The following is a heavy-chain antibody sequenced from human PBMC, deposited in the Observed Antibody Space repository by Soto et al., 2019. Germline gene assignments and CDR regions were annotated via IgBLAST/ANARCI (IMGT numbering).Heavy chain of an antibody. CDR2: INHSGST. V-gene: IGHV4-34*01. D-gene: IGHD6-19*01. J-gene: IGHJ4*02. CDR1: GGSFSGYY. CDR3: ARGSIAVAVTPPLDY. Sequence: PSETLSLTCAVYGGSFSGYYWSWIRQPPGKGLEYIGVINHSGSTTYNPSLRSRLTISVDTSKNQFSLKLSSVTAADTALYYCARGSIAVAVTPPLDYWGQGTLVTVSS.